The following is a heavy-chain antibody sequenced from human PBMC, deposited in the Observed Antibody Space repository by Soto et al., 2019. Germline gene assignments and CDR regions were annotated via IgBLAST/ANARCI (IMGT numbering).Heavy chain of an antibody. CDR3: ARERVRFGELLEFDP. D-gene: IGHD3-10*01. J-gene: IGHJ5*02. Sequence: ASVKVSCKASGYTFTSYAMHWVRQAPGQRLEWMGWINAGNGNTKYSQKFQGRVTITRDTSASTAYMELSSLRSEDTAVYYCARERVRFGELLEFDPWGQGTLVTVSS. V-gene: IGHV1-3*01. CDR1: GYTFTSYA. CDR2: INAGNGNT.